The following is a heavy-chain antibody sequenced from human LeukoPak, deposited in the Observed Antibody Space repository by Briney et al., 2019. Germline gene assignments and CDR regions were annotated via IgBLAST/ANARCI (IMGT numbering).Heavy chain of an antibody. Sequence: PGGSLRLSCAASGFTFSSSWMHWVRQAPGKGLVWVSRINSDGITTNYADSVKGRFTISRDNAKNTLYLQMNSLRAEDTAVYYCAALDYGGNPSDYWGQGTLVTVSS. CDR1: GFTFSSSW. V-gene: IGHV3-74*01. D-gene: IGHD4-23*01. CDR3: AALDYGGNPSDY. J-gene: IGHJ4*02. CDR2: INSDGITT.